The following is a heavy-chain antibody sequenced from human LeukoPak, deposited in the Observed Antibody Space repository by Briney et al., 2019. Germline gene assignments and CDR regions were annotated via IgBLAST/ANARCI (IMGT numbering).Heavy chain of an antibody. CDR2: INPIAAGT. V-gene: IGHV1-46*01. CDR1: ENTFTTSY. CDR3: ARSALSGTGFFDY. J-gene: IGHJ4*02. D-gene: IGHD1-1*01. Sequence: ASVRVSCKASENTFTTSYMDWVRQARGQGGEWMGIINPIAAGTVSPQTFPPSVTLTADTSTSTVYIELSSLLSEDTPVYYCARSALSGTGFFDYWGQGTLVTVSS.